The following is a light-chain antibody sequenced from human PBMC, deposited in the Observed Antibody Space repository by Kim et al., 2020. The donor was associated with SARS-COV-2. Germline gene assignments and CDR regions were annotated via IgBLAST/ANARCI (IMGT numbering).Light chain of an antibody. J-gene: IGKJ3*01. CDR2: ATS. V-gene: IGKV1-27*01. Sequence: ASVGDRVTINCRASQGISKYLAWYQQKPGKVPKLLIYATSALQSGVPSRFSGSGSGTYFTLTISSLQPEDVATYYCQKYNNAPLTFGPGTKVDIK. CDR1: QGISKY. CDR3: QKYNNAPLT.